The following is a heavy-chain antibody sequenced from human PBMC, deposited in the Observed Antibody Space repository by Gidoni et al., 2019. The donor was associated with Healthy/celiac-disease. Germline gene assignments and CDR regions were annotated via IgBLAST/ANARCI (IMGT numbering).Heavy chain of an antibody. CDR1: GFTFGEYA. V-gene: IGHV3-49*05. Sequence: EVQLVESGGGLVKPGRSLRLSCTASGFTFGEYAMSWFRQAPGKGMEWVGFIRSKAYGGTTEYAASVKGRFTISRDDSKSIAYLQMNSLKTEDTAVYYCTRGDYYDSSGYYPSFDYWGQGTLVTVSS. CDR2: IRSKAYGGTT. J-gene: IGHJ4*02. D-gene: IGHD3-22*01. CDR3: TRGDYYDSSGYYPSFDY.